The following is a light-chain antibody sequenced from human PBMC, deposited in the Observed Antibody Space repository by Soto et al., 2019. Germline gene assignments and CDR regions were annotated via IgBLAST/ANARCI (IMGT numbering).Light chain of an antibody. Sequence: EIVMTQSPATLSVSPGERATLSCRASQSVDSKLAWYQQKPGQGPRLLIYGASSRATGIPARFSGSGSGTEFTLTISSLQFEDFAVYYGMHYSTWLWTLGQGTKVEIK. CDR2: GAS. CDR1: QSVDSK. V-gene: IGKV3-15*01. J-gene: IGKJ1*01. CDR3: MHYSTWLWT.